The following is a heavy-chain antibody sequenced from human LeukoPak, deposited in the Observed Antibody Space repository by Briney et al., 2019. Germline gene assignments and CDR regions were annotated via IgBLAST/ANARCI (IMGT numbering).Heavy chain of an antibody. Sequence: GSLRLSCAASGFTFSSYAMSWIRQPPGKGLEWIGEINHSGSTNYNPSLKSRVTISVDTSKNQFSLKLSSVTAADTAVYYCARVVITFYYFDYWGQGTLVTVSS. CDR1: GFTFSSYA. CDR3: ARVVITFYYFDY. D-gene: IGHD3-22*01. V-gene: IGHV4-34*01. J-gene: IGHJ4*02. CDR2: INHSGST.